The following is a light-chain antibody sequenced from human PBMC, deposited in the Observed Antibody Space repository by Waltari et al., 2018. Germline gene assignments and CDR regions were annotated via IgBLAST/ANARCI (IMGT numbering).Light chain of an antibody. CDR1: QPITSNS. CDR2: AAS. Sequence: EIVLTQSPGTLSLSPGEGATLPCRASQPITSNSLAWYQQRPGQAPRLLIHAASSRATGIPDRFSGSGSGTDFTLFITTLEPEDFAVYYCQQYATSPLTFGGGTKVDIK. CDR3: QQYATSPLT. J-gene: IGKJ4*01. V-gene: IGKV3-20*01.